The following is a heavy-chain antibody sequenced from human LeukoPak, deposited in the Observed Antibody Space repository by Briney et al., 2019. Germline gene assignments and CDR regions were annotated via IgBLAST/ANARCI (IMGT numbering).Heavy chain of an antibody. J-gene: IGHJ3*02. Sequence: GGSLRLSCVASGFTLSGYSMNWVRQAPGKGLEWVSHISSSSSTIYYADSVKGRFTISRDNAKNSLYLQMNSLRAEDTAVYFCARDRYYVFWSGYSGESDAFDIWGQGTMVTVSS. CDR1: GFTLSGYS. D-gene: IGHD3-3*01. V-gene: IGHV3-48*01. CDR3: ARDRYYVFWSGYSGESDAFDI. CDR2: ISSSSSTI.